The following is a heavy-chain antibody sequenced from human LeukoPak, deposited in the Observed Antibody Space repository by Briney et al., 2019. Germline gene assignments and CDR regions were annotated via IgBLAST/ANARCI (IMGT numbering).Heavy chain of an antibody. Sequence: ASVKVSCKAYGYTFTSYGISWVRQAPGQGLEWMGWISAYNGNTNYAQKLQGRVTMTTDTSTSTAYMELRSLRSDDTAAYYCARHDDIAIFRNGLDVWGQGTTVTVSS. V-gene: IGHV1-18*01. CDR2: ISAYNGNT. CDR3: ARHDDIAIFRNGLDV. CDR1: GYTFTSYG. J-gene: IGHJ6*02. D-gene: IGHD6-13*01.